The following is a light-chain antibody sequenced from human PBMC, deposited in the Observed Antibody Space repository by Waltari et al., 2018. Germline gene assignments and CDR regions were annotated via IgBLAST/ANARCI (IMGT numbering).Light chain of an antibody. V-gene: IGKV3-15*01. CDR1: QRIKNN. CDR3: QQYDNWPLT. Sequence: ETVMTQSPATLSVYPGERATLSCRASQRIKNNLAWYQQKGGMAPRLLLFDASTRDTGISARFSGSGYGTEFTLTISSLQSEDFAVYYCQQYDNWPLTFGQGTRLDIK. J-gene: IGKJ5*01. CDR2: DAS.